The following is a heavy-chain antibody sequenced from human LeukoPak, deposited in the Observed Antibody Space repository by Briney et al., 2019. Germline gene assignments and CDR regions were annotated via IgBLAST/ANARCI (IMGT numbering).Heavy chain of an antibody. D-gene: IGHD4-23*01. CDR1: GFTFGDYA. CDR2: ISSSGSTI. V-gene: IGHV3-48*03. Sequence: GGSLRLSCTASGFTFGDYAMSWVRQAPGKGLEWVSYISSSGSTIYYADSVKGRFTISRDNAKNSLYLQMNSLRAEDTAVYYCARDYGGSSPFDYWGQGTLVTVSS. J-gene: IGHJ4*02. CDR3: ARDYGGSSPFDY.